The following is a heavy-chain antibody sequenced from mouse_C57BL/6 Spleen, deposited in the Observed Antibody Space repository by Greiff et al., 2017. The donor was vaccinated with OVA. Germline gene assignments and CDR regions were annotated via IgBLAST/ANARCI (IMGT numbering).Heavy chain of an antibody. J-gene: IGHJ4*01. D-gene: IGHD1-1*01. Sequence: VQLQQPGAELVMPGASVKLSCKASGYTFTSYWMHWVKQRPGQGLEWIGEIDPSDSYTNYNQKFKGKSTLTVDTSSSTAYMHLSSLTSEDSAVYYCARLRGFLLRSLWAMDYWGQGTSVTVSS. CDR2: IDPSDSYT. CDR3: ARLRGFLLRSLWAMDY. CDR1: GYTFTSYW. V-gene: IGHV1-69*01.